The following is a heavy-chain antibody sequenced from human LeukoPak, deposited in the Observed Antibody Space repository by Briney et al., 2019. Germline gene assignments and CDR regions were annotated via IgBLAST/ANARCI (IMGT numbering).Heavy chain of an antibody. CDR3: ARGVAAAGRLVDY. CDR2: ISSSSSTI. J-gene: IGHJ4*02. V-gene: IGHV3-48*02. D-gene: IGHD6-13*01. Sequence: GGSLRLSCAASGFTFSSYNMNWVRQAPGKGLEWVSYISSSSSTIYCADSVKGRFTISRDNAKNSLYLQMNSLRDEDTAVYYCARGVAAAGRLVDYWGQGTLVTVSS. CDR1: GFTFSSYN.